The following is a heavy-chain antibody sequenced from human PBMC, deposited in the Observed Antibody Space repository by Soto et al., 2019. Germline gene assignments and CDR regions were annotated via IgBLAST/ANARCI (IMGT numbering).Heavy chain of an antibody. Sequence: GGSLRLSCAASGFTFSSYWMHWVRQAPGKGLVWVSRINSDGSSTSYADSVKGRFTISRDNAKNTLYLQMNSLRAEDTAVYYCARVRITVTRFRTADYWGQGTLVTVSS. V-gene: IGHV3-74*01. D-gene: IGHD4-4*01. CDR2: INSDGSST. CDR3: ARVRITVTRFRTADY. CDR1: GFTFSSYW. J-gene: IGHJ4*02.